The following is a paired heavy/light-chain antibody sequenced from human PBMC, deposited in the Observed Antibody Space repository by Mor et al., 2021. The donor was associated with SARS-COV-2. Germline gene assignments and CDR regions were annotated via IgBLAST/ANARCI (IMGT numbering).Light chain of an antibody. CDR3: QQYGSSPET. J-gene: IGKJ1*01. V-gene: IGKV3-20*01. CDR2: GAS. CDR1: QSVSSTY. Sequence: EIVLTQSPGTLSLSPGERATLSCRASQSVSSTYLAWYQQKPGQAPRLLIYGASSRATGIPDRFSGSGSGTDFTLTISRLEPEDFAVYYCQQYGSSPETFGQGTKVEIK.
Heavy chain of an antibody. CDR3: ARDRYYDFWSGYLMGYYGLDV. CDR2: IKEDGTEK. V-gene: IGHV3-7*01. J-gene: IGHJ6*02. CDR1: GLTFSRYW. Sequence: EVQLVESGGGLVQPGGSLRLSCAASGLTFSRYWMSWVRQAPGKGLEWVANIKEDGTEKYYVDSVKGRFTISRDNAKNSLYLQMNSLRAEDTAVYYCARDRYYDFWSGYLMGYYGLDVWGQGTRVTVSS. D-gene: IGHD3-3*01.